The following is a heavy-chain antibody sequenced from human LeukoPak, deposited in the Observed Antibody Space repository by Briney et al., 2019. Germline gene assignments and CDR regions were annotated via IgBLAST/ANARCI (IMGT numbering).Heavy chain of an antibody. V-gene: IGHV3-23*01. CDR1: GFTFSSYW. Sequence: GGSLRLSCAASGFTFSSYWMSWVRQAPGKGLEWVSSITGSGASTYYADSVKGRFTISRDNSKNTLYLQMNSLRAEDTAVYYCAKEPDSSTWYWFDTWGQGTLVTVSS. D-gene: IGHD6-13*01. CDR2: ITGSGAST. J-gene: IGHJ5*02. CDR3: AKEPDSSTWYWFDT.